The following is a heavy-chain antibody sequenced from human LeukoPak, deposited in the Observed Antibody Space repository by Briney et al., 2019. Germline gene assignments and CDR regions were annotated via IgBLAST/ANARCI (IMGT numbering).Heavy chain of an antibody. Sequence: ASVKVSCKASGGTFSSYAISWVRQAPGQGLEWMGGIIPIFGTANYAQKFQGRVTITADESTSTAYMELSSLRSEDTAVYYCARDLGDGYDALDIWGQGTMVTVSS. CDR2: IIPIFGTA. J-gene: IGHJ3*02. V-gene: IGHV1-69*13. CDR1: GGTFSSYA. CDR3: ARDLGDGYDALDI. D-gene: IGHD5-24*01.